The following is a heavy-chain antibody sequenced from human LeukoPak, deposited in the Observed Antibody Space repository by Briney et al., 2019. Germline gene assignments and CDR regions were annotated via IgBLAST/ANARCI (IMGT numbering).Heavy chain of an antibody. CDR2: IYYNGDT. CDR3: ARVLRAASWRSYDY. CDR1: GGSVSNSHYY. V-gene: IGHV4-61*01. D-gene: IGHD5-18*01. Sequence: PSETLSLTCTVSGGSVSNSHYYWSWIRQPPGKGLEWIGYIYYNGDTNYNPSLKSRVIISIDTSSNQFSLRLNSMTAADTAVYYCARVLRAASWRSYDYWGQGSLVTVSS. J-gene: IGHJ4*02.